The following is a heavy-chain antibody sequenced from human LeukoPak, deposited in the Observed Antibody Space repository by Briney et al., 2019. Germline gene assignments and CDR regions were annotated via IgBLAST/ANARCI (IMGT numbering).Heavy chain of an antibody. CDR2: IYYSGST. CDR3: ARAPTQLWLDY. Sequence: SETLSLTCTVSGGSISSGDYYWSWIRQPPGTGLEWIGYIYYSGSTYYNPSLKSRVTISVDTSKNQFSLKLSSVTAADTAVYYCARAPTQLWLDYWGQGTLVTVSS. CDR1: GGSISSGDYY. D-gene: IGHD5-18*01. V-gene: IGHV4-30-4*01. J-gene: IGHJ4*02.